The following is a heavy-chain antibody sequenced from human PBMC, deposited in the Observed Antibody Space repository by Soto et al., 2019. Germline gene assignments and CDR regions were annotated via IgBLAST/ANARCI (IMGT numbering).Heavy chain of an antibody. CDR2: ISSSSSFI. V-gene: IGHV3-21*01. J-gene: IGHJ4*02. D-gene: IGHD1-26*01. CDR1: GFSLRDYS. CDR3: AGSADDGRDN. Sequence: EVQLVESGGGLVKPGGSLGLSCAASGFSLRDYSLNWIRQAPGKGLEWVAPISSSSSFIHYAESMKGRFTISRDNAKNSLHLQMNSLSAEDTAVYYCAGSADDGRDNWGQGTLVTVSS.